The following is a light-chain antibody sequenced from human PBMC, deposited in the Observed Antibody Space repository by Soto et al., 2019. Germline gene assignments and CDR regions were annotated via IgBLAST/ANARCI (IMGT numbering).Light chain of an antibody. J-gene: IGLJ1*01. CDR2: DVY. V-gene: IGLV2-11*01. Sequence: QSALTQPRSVCGSPGQSVTISCTGTSSDVGGSNFVSWYQHHPGKAPQLIICDVYKRPSGVPDRFSGSKSGNTASLTISGLQAEDEADYYCSSYAGSSNVFGTGTKLTVL. CDR3: SSYAGSSNV. CDR1: SSDVGGSNF.